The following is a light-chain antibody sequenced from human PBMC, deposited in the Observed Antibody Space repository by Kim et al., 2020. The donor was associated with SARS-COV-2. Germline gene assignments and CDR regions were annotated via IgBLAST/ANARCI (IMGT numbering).Light chain of an antibody. Sequence: EIVLMQSPGTLSLSPGERATLSCRASQSVSSSYLAWYQQKPGQAPRLLIYGASSRATGIPDRFSGSGSGTDFTLTISRLEPEDFAVYYCQQYGSSYTFGQGTELEI. V-gene: IGKV3-20*01. CDR1: QSVSSSY. CDR3: QQYGSSYT. J-gene: IGKJ2*01. CDR2: GAS.